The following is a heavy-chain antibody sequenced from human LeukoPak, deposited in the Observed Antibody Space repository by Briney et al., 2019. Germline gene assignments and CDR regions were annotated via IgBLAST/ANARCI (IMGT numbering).Heavy chain of an antibody. D-gene: IGHD6-19*01. J-gene: IGHJ4*02. CDR1: GGSFSGYY. CDR3: ARLRLGIAVAGLDY. Sequence: SETLSLTCAVYGGSFSGYYWSWIRQPPGKGLEWIGEINHSGSTNYNPSLKSRVTISVDTSKNQFSLKLSSVTAADTAVYYCARLRLGIAVAGLDYWGQGTLVTVSS. V-gene: IGHV4-34*01. CDR2: INHSGST.